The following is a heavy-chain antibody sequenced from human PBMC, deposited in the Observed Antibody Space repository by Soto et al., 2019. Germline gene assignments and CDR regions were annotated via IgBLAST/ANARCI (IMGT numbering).Heavy chain of an antibody. D-gene: IGHD2-21*02. V-gene: IGHV1-69*01. CDR2: IIPIFGTA. CDR1: GGTFSGYA. CDR3: TVAVVTAGDFDY. Sequence: PVKVYWKAAGGTFSGYAIGWLLHAPGQGLEWMGGIIPIFGTANYAQKFQGRVTITADESTSTAYMELSSLRSEDTAVYYCTVAVVTAGDFDYWCQGTLVTVSS. J-gene: IGHJ4*02.